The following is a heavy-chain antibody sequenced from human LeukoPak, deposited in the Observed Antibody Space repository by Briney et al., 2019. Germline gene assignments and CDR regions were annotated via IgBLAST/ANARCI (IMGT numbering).Heavy chain of an antibody. CDR3: AKDGGRAAAGTVDS. V-gene: IGHV3-30*18. J-gene: IGHJ4*02. Sequence: GGSLRLSCAASGFTFSNYAMHWVRQAPGKGLEWVAVVSSDGNSKYYADSMRGRFTISRDNSKNTLYLQINSLRADDTAVFYCAKDGGRAAAGTVDSWGQGALVTVSS. D-gene: IGHD6-13*01. CDR2: VSSDGNSK. CDR1: GFTFSNYA.